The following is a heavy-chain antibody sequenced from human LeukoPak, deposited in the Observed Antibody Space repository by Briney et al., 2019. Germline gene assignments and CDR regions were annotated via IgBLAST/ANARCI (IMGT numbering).Heavy chain of an antibody. Sequence: GGSLRLSCAASGITFSSYAMTWVRQAPGKGLEWVSRINGDGSTTGYADSVKGRFTISRDNAKNSLYLQMNSLRVEDMGVYYCARETRGHYYDSSGPDHWGQGTLVTVSS. CDR3: ARETRGHYYDSSGPDH. J-gene: IGHJ5*02. V-gene: IGHV3-74*01. D-gene: IGHD3-22*01. CDR2: INGDGSTT. CDR1: GITFSSYA.